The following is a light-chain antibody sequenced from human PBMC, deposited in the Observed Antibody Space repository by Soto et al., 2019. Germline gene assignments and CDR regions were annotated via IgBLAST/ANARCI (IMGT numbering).Light chain of an antibody. J-gene: IGKJ5*01. Sequence: EIGGTQSPGSLSVCPGERATLACRAGQGVTTNFAWYQQKSGQSHRLLIYDVSIRATGVPARFSGTGSETDFTLPISGLQSEDSAVYFCQKYNNWLFSFGQGTRLEIK. CDR3: QKYNNWLFS. CDR2: DVS. V-gene: IGKV3-15*01. CDR1: QGVTTN.